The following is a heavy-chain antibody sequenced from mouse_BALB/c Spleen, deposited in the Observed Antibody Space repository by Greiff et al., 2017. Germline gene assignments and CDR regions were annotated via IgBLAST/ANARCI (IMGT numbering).Heavy chain of an antibody. CDR2: IWAGGST. CDR3: ARDNESWFAY. Sequence: VKLMESGPGLVAPSQSLSITCTVSGFSLTSYGVHWVRQPPGKGLEWLGVIWAGGSTNYNSALMSRLSISKDNSKSQVFLKMNSLQTDDTAMYYCARDNESWFAYWGQGTLVTVSA. V-gene: IGHV2-9*02. CDR1: GFSLTSYG. J-gene: IGHJ3*01.